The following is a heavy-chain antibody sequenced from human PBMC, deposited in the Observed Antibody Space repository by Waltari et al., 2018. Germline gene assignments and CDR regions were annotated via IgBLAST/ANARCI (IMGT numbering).Heavy chain of an antibody. CDR2: INHSGST. J-gene: IGHJ6*02. CDR3: ARGQGSTGYYYYYYGMDV. D-gene: IGHD1-1*01. CDR1: GGSFSGYY. V-gene: IGHV4-34*01. Sequence: QVQLQQWGAGLLKPSETLSLTCAVYGGSFSGYYWSWIRQPPAKGLEWIGEINHSGSTNYNPSLKSRVTISVDTSKNQFSLKLSSVTAADTAVYYCARGQGSTGYYYYYYGMDVWGQGTTVTVSS.